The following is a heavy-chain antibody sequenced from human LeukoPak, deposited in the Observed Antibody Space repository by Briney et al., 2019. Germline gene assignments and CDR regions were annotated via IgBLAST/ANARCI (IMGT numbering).Heavy chain of an antibody. CDR3: ARRDMTTVVTRLKNAFDI. CDR2: IYHSGST. J-gene: IGHJ3*02. Sequence: PSETLSLTCAVSGGSISSGGYSWSWIRQPPGKGLEWIGYIYHSGSTYYNPSLKSRVTISVDTSKNQFSLKLSSVTAADTAVYYCARRDMTTVVTRLKNAFDIWGQGTMVTVSS. D-gene: IGHD4-23*01. CDR1: GGSISSGGYS. V-gene: IGHV4-30-2*01.